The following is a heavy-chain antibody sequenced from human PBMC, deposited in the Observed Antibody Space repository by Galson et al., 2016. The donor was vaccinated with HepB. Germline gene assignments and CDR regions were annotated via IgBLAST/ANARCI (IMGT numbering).Heavy chain of an antibody. Sequence: PALVKPTQTLTLTCTFSGFSLTTSGVGVAWIRQPPGKALEWLAHIYWEDSKRYSPSLKSRVTITKDTSKNQVVLTLTNVDPVGTATYYCVHTNSLDVFDMWGQGTLVTVSS. J-gene: IGHJ3*02. CDR2: IYWEDSK. V-gene: IGHV2-5*02. CDR1: GFSLTTSGVG. D-gene: IGHD2/OR15-2a*01. CDR3: VHTNSLDVFDM.